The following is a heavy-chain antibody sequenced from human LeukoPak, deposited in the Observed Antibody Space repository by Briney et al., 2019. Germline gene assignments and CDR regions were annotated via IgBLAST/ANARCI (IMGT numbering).Heavy chain of an antibody. CDR2: ISWDGGST. D-gene: IGHD4-23*01. CDR3: AKDIRGVVTRSYMDV. Sequence: PGGSLRLSCAASGFTCDDYTMHWVRQAPGRGLEWVSLISWDGGSTYYADSVKGRFTISRDNSKNSLYLQMNSLRTEDTALYYCAKDIRGVVTRSYMDVWGKGTTVTVSS. V-gene: IGHV3-43*01. J-gene: IGHJ6*03. CDR1: GFTCDDYT.